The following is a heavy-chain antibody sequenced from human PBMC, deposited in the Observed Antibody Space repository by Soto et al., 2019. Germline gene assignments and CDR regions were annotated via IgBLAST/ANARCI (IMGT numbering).Heavy chain of an antibody. CDR3: ARDLRDSSGWYTLNAY. D-gene: IGHD6-19*01. V-gene: IGHV3-23*01. CDR1: GFTFSSYA. CDR2: ISGSGGST. J-gene: IGHJ4*02. Sequence: PGGSLRLSCAASGFTFSSYAMSWVRQAPGKGLEWVSAISGSGGSTYYADSVRGRFTISRDNSKNTLYLQMDSLRADDTAVYYCARDLRDSSGWYTLNAYWGQGALVTVSS.